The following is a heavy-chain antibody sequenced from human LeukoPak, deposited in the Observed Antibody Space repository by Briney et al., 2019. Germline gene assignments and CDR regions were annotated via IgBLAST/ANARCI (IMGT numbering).Heavy chain of an antibody. Sequence: ASVKVSCKASGYTFTGYYMHWVRQAPGQGLEWMGWIIPNSGGTNFAQKFQGRVTMTRDTSISTAYMELSSLRSEDTAVYYCARARYYYDSSGYPTYYYYYMDVWGKGTTVTISS. CDR2: IIPNSGGT. D-gene: IGHD3-22*01. CDR3: ARARYYYDSSGYPTYYYYYMDV. V-gene: IGHV1-2*02. CDR1: GYTFTGYY. J-gene: IGHJ6*03.